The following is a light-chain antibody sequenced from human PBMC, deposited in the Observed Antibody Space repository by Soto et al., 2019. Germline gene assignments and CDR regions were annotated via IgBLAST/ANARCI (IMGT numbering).Light chain of an antibody. CDR1: QSVGTW. V-gene: IGKV1-5*01. Sequence: DIQMTQSPSTLSASVGVRVTITCRASQSVGTWVAWYQQKPGKAPKLLIYGASNLESGVPSRFSGSGSGTEFTLTITTLQPDDVATYFCQQYNRNTWSFGPGTKV. CDR2: GAS. J-gene: IGKJ1*01. CDR3: QQYNRNTWS.